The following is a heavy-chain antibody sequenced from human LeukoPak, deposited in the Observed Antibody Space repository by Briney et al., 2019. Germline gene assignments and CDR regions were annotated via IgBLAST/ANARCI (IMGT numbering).Heavy chain of an antibody. Sequence: GGSLRLSCAASGFTFSNYAMNWVRQAPGKGLEWVGRARKKANSYTTDYAASVKGRFTISRDDSKNSLYLQMNSLKTEDTAVYYCTRRDYGGNSDSWGQGTLVTVSS. D-gene: IGHD4-23*01. V-gene: IGHV3-72*01. J-gene: IGHJ5*01. CDR1: GFTFSNYA. CDR3: TRRDYGGNSDS. CDR2: ARKKANSYTT.